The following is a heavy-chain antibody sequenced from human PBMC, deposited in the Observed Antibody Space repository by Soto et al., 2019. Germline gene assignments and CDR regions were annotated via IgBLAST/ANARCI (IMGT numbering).Heavy chain of an antibody. V-gene: IGHV3-48*02. CDR3: ARDKYSSPRGYYGMDV. Sequence: GGSLRLSCAASGFTFSSYSMNWVRQAPGKGLEWVSYISSSSSTIYYADSVKGRFTISRDNAKNSLYLQMNSLRDEDTAVYYCARDKYSSPRGYYGMDVWGQGTTVTVSS. CDR2: ISSSSSTI. CDR1: GFTFSSYS. D-gene: IGHD6-6*01. J-gene: IGHJ6*02.